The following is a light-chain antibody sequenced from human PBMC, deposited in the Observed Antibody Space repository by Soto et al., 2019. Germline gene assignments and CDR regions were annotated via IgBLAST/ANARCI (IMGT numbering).Light chain of an antibody. J-gene: IGKJ5*01. CDR3: QQYGSSIT. CDR1: QSVSSSY. V-gene: IGKV3-20*01. Sequence: EIVLTRSPGTLSLSPGERATLSCRASQSVSSSYLAWYQQKPGQAPRLLIYAASSRATGIQDRFSGSGSGTEFTLTIRRLGPEDFAVYYCQQYGSSITCGQGTRLEIK. CDR2: AAS.